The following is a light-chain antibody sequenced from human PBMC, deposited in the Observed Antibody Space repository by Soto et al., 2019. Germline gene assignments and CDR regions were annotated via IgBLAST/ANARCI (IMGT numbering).Light chain of an antibody. V-gene: IGLV2-14*01. J-gene: IGLJ1*01. Sequence: QSVLTQPAYVSGSPGQSITISCTGTSGDVGGYNYVSWYQQHPGKAPKLMIYEVSNRPSGVSNRFSGSKSGNTASLTISGLQTEDEADYFCSSYTGSNTIVFGTGTKVTVL. CDR2: EVS. CDR1: SGDVGGYNY. CDR3: SSYTGSNTIV.